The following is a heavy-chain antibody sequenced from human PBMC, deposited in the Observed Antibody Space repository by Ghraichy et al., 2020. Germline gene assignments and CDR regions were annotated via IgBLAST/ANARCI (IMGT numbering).Heavy chain of an antibody. J-gene: IGHJ3*02. CDR2: IKQDGSEK. CDR1: GFTFSSYW. Sequence: GGSLRLSCAASGFTFSSYWMSWVRQAPGKGLEWVANIKQDGSEKYYVDSVKGRFTISRDNAKNSLYLQMNSLRAEDTAVYYCARDRIAPLRLGESDAFDIWGQGTMVTVSS. CDR3: ARDRIAPLRLGESDAFDI. D-gene: IGHD3-16*01. V-gene: IGHV3-7*01.